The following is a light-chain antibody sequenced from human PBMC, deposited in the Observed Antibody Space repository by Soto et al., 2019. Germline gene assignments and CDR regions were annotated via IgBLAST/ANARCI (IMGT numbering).Light chain of an antibody. CDR3: QQYNNWPPWT. V-gene: IGKV3D-15*01. CDR1: QSVRSN. J-gene: IGKJ1*01. Sequence: EIGMTQSPATLSVSPGERATLSCRASQSVRSNLAWYQQKPGPAPRLLIYGASTRAAGIPARFSGSGSGTEFTLTISSLQAEDFAVYYCQQYNNWPPWTFGQGTKVEIK. CDR2: GAS.